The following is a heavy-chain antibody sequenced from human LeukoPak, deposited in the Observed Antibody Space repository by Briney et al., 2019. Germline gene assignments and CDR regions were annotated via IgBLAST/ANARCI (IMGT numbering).Heavy chain of an antibody. CDR3: ARRRSGYDLGRWYGMDV. J-gene: IGHJ6*02. CDR2: IIPILGIA. CDR1: GGTFSSYD. V-gene: IGHV1-69*04. Sequence: ASVKVSCKASGGTFSSYDISWVRQAPGQGLEGMGRIIPILGIANYAQKFQGRVTITADKSTSTAYMELSSLRSEDTAVYYCARRRSGYDLGRWYGMDVWGQGTTVTVSS. D-gene: IGHD5-12*01.